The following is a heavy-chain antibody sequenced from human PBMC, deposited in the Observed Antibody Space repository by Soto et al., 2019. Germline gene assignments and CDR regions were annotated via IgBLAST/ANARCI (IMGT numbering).Heavy chain of an antibody. Sequence: PSETLSLTCTVSGGSPISTSSYYFNWIRQPAGKGLEWIGRVHTSGSVKYNPSFQSRVTMSVDTSKNQFSLELSSATAADTAVYYCARDPPSCRIPGCYFFDYWGQGALVTVSS. J-gene: IGHJ4*02. CDR2: VHTSGSV. CDR1: GGSPISTSSYY. CDR3: ARDPPSCRIPGCYFFDY. D-gene: IGHD2-15*01. V-gene: IGHV4-4*07.